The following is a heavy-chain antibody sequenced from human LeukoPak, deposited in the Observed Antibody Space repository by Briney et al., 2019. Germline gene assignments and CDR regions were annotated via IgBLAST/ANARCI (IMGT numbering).Heavy chain of an antibody. Sequence: GGSLRLSCAVSGFTFSSYSMNWVRQVPGKGLEWVSGITAYDGNTFYADSVKGRFTISRDNSKNTVNLLMNSLRAEDTAVYHCAKGHGSGSWLVDVWGKGTTVTVSS. CDR1: GFTFSSYS. V-gene: IGHV3-23*01. J-gene: IGHJ6*04. CDR3: AKGHGSGSWLVDV. CDR2: ITAYDGNT. D-gene: IGHD3-10*01.